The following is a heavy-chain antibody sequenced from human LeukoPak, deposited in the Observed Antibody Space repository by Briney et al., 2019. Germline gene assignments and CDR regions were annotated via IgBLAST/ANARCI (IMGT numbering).Heavy chain of an antibody. Sequence: EASVTVSCTTSGYITSHYMHWVRQAPGRGLEWMGTIHPSGSSTSYAQKFQGRVTMTRGTSTSTVYMELSSLRSEDTAVYYCARDVGNGWYNFDYWGQGTLVTVSS. CDR2: IHPSGSST. J-gene: IGHJ4*02. CDR1: GYITSHY. V-gene: IGHV1-46*01. CDR3: ARDVGNGWYNFDY. D-gene: IGHD6-19*01.